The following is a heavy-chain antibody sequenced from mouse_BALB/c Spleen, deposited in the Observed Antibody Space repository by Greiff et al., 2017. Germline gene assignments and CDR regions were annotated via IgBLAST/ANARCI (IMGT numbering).Heavy chain of an antibody. Sequence: VKLQESGAELVRPGTSVKISCKASGYTFTNYWLGWVKQRPGHGLEWIGDIYPGGGYTNYNEKFKGKATLTADTSSSTAYMQLSSLTSEDSAVYFCARLGITTDYYAMDYWGQGTSVTVSS. CDR3: ARLGITTDYYAMDY. V-gene: IGHV1-63*02. J-gene: IGHJ4*01. CDR2: IYPGGGYT. D-gene: IGHD2-4*01. CDR1: GYTFTNYW.